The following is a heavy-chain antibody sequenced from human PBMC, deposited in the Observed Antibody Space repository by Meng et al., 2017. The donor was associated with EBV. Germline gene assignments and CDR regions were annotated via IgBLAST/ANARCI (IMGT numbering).Heavy chain of an antibody. CDR1: GDSISSFYY. Sequence: QLQFRGSGPGPVKPSETLFLPGSVLGDSISSFYYWGWIRQPPGRGLEWIGSVHYTGSTYYSPSLKSRVTVSVDTSKNQFSLRLTSVTAADTAVYYCARPFPSWQSPRLDPFGDWGQGTLVTVSS. CDR3: ARPFPSWQSPRLDPFGD. J-gene: IGHJ4*02. CDR2: VHYTGST. V-gene: IGHV4-39*01. D-gene: IGHD6-19*01.